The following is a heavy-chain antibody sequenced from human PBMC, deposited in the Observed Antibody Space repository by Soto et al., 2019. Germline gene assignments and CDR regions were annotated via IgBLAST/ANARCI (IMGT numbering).Heavy chain of an antibody. D-gene: IGHD1-7*01. J-gene: IGHJ4*02. V-gene: IGHV1-18*04. CDR3: AIYQLELLRFDY. Sequence: QIQLVQSGPEVKKPGASMKVSCKAYDFSFTSNGIIWVRQAPGQGLEWMGWISLYNGNTNYAQQFQGRVTMTTDTSTSTADMELVSLRYDDTAMYFCAIYQLELLRFDYKGQGTLVTVAS. CDR1: DFSFTSNG. CDR2: ISLYNGNT.